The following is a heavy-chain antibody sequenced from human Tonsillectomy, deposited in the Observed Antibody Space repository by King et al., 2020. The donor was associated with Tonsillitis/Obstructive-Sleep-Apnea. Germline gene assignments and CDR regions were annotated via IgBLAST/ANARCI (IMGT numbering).Heavy chain of an antibody. Sequence: QLVQSGAEVKKPGSSVKVSCKASGDTFSSHAITWVRQAPGQGLEWLGGIIYNLGIANYAHKFQGRVTITADKSTSTTYLEVSRLRYEDTAVYHCAHAREGYNQCYCYGMDLWGQGTTVTVS. CDR3: AHAREGYNQCYCYGMDL. CDR1: GDTFSSHA. D-gene: IGHD1-1*01. CDR2: IIYNLGIA. V-gene: IGHV1-69*10. J-gene: IGHJ6*02.